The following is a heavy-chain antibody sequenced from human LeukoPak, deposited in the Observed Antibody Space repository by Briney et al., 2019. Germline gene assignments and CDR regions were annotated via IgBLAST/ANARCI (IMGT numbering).Heavy chain of an antibody. V-gene: IGHV3-48*03. CDR3: ATVGRSSRPGY. CDR2: ITTGGGTT. Sequence: GGSLRLSCVASGFTFSNSEMNWVRQAPGKGLEWVSYITTGGGTTYYADSVKGRFTISRDNAKNSLYLQMSSLRAEDTATYYCATVGRSSRPGYWGQGALVIVSS. D-gene: IGHD6-6*01. J-gene: IGHJ4*02. CDR1: GFTFSNSE.